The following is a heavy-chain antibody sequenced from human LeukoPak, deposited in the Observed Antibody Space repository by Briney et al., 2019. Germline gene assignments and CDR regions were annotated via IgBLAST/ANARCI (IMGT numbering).Heavy chain of an antibody. CDR1: GFTFSSYA. J-gene: IGHJ5*02. Sequence: AGGSLRLSCAASGFTFSSYATSWVRQAPGEGLEWVSAISGSGGSTYYADSVKGRFTISRDNSKNTLYLQMNSLRAEDTAVYYCAIQPPTRTTRDWFDPWGQGTLVTVSS. CDR3: AIQPPTRTTRDWFDP. V-gene: IGHV3-23*01. CDR2: ISGSGGST. D-gene: IGHD1-1*01.